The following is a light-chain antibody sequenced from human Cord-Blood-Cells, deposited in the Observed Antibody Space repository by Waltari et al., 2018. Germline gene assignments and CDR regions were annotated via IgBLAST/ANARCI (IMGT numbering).Light chain of an antibody. CDR3: GADHGSGSNFVLV. V-gene: IGLV9-49*01. CDR1: SGYSNYK. Sequence: QPVLTQPPSASASLGASVTLTCTPSSGYSNYKVDWYQQRPGKGPRFVMRVGTGGIVGSKGDGIPDRFSVLGSGLNRYLTIKNIQEEDESDYHCGADHGSGSNFVLVFGGGTKLTVL. J-gene: IGLJ3*02. CDR2: VGTGGIVG.